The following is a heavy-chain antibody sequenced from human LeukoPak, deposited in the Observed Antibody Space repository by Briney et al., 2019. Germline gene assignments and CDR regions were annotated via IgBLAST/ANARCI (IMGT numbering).Heavy chain of an antibody. V-gene: IGHV4-30-2*01. CDR1: GGSISSGGYS. CDR2: IYHSGST. D-gene: IGHD3-16*02. CDR3: ARGVTDYVWGSYRYSRKLPYYFDY. Sequence: SETLSLTCAVSGGSISSGGYSWSWIRQPPGKGLEWIGYIYHSGSTYYNPSLKSRVTISVDRSKNQFSLKLSSVTAADTAVYYCARGVTDYVWGSYRYSRKLPYYFDYWGQGTLVTVSS. J-gene: IGHJ4*02.